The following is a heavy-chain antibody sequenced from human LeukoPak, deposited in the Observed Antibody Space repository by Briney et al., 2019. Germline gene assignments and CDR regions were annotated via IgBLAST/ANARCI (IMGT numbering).Heavy chain of an antibody. Sequence: PGRSLRLSCAASGFTFSSYAMHWVRQAPGKGLEWVAVISYDGSNKYYADSVKGRFTISRDNSKNTLYLQMNSLRSDDTAVYYCATLLTYYDFWSGDNAFDIWGQGTMVTVSS. CDR2: ISYDGSNK. V-gene: IGHV3-30-3*01. CDR3: ATLLTYYDFWSGDNAFDI. D-gene: IGHD3-3*01. J-gene: IGHJ3*02. CDR1: GFTFSSYA.